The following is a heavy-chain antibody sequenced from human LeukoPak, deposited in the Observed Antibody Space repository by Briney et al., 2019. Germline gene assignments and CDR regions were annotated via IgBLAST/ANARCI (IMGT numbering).Heavy chain of an antibody. J-gene: IGHJ4*02. CDR1: GYTFTGYD. CDR3: ARLREGLYHFDY. D-gene: IGHD3-16*02. Sequence: ASAKVSCKTSGYTFTGYDMHSLRQAPGHAQGPEWMGWINPNRGGTKYPKKLQGRVTMTRDTSSSTAYMELSGLRSDDTAVYYCARLREGLYHFDYWGQGTLVSVSS. V-gene: IGHV1-2*02. CDR2: INPNRGGT.